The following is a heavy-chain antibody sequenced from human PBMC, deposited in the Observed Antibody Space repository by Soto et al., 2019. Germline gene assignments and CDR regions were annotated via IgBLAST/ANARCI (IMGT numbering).Heavy chain of an antibody. CDR1: GFTFSDYY. CDR3: ARDQRPPGSSGGAFDI. D-gene: IGHD3-16*01. V-gene: IGHV3-11*06. CDR2: ISSSSSYT. J-gene: IGHJ3*02. Sequence: GGSLRLSCAASGFTFSDYYMSWIRQAPGKGLEWVSYISSSSSYTNYADSVKGRFTISRDNAKNSLYLQMNSLRAEDTAVYYCARDQRPPGSSGGAFDIWGQGTMVTVSS.